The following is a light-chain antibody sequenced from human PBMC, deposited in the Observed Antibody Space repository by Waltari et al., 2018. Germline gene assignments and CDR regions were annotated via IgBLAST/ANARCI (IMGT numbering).Light chain of an antibody. CDR2: SND. J-gene: IGLJ3*02. CDR3: ATWDDRLNGQGV. Sequence: VTISCSGSSSNIGSYTVNWYQQFPGTAPKLLIYSNDQRPSGVPDRFSGSKSGTSASLAISGLQSEDEADYYCATWDDRLNGQGVFGGGTRLTVL. V-gene: IGLV1-44*01. CDR1: SSNIGSYT.